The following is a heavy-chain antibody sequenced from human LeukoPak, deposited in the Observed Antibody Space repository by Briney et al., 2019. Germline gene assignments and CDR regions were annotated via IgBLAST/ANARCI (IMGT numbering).Heavy chain of an antibody. D-gene: IGHD3-3*01. CDR3: ARGQDFWSGYYYYYMDV. Sequence: ASVKVSCKASGYTFTSYDINWVRQATGQGREWMGWMNPNSGNTGYAQKFQGRVTITRNTSISTAYMELSSLRSEDTAVYYCARGQDFWSGYYYYYMDVWGKGTTVTVSS. J-gene: IGHJ6*03. CDR2: MNPNSGNT. CDR1: GYTFTSYD. V-gene: IGHV1-8*03.